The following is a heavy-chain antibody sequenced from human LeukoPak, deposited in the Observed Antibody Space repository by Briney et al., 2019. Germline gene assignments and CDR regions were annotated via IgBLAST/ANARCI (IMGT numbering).Heavy chain of an antibody. Sequence: SETLSLTCTVSGGSISGDYWSWIRQPPGKGLEWIGYIYSSGTTKYNPSLKSRVIISVDTSKNQFSLKLSSATAADTAIYYCARVISHGYSDSWGQGTLVTVSS. J-gene: IGHJ4*02. D-gene: IGHD3-16*02. CDR3: ARVISHGYSDS. CDR2: IYSSGTT. CDR1: GGSISGDY. V-gene: IGHV4-59*01.